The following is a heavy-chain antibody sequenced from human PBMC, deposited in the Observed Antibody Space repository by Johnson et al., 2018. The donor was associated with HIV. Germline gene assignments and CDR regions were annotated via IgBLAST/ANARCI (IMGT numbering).Heavy chain of an antibody. Sequence: MLLVESGGGVERPGGSLRLSCAASGFTFSSYAMNWVRQAPGKGLEWVSSISGSGGGTHYADSVKGRFSISRDNAKNTLYLQMHSLRVEDTAVYYCARGGYNFWSGYLGAFDIWGQGTMVTVSS. D-gene: IGHD3-3*01. CDR1: GFTFSSYA. J-gene: IGHJ3*02. CDR3: ARGGYNFWSGYLGAFDI. CDR2: ISGSGGGT. V-gene: IGHV3-23*04.